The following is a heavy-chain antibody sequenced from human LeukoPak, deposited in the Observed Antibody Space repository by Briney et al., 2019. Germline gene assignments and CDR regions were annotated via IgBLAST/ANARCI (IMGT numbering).Heavy chain of an antibody. J-gene: IGHJ5*02. CDR2: INAGNGNT. CDR3: ARSGSSWSVENWFDP. CDR1: GYTFTSYG. V-gene: IGHV1-3*01. D-gene: IGHD6-13*01. Sequence: GASVKVYCKASGYTFTSYGISWVRQAPGQGLEWMGWINAGNGNTKYSQRFQGRVTITRDTSASTAYMELSSLRSEDTAVYYCARSGSSWSVENWFDPWGQGALVTVSS.